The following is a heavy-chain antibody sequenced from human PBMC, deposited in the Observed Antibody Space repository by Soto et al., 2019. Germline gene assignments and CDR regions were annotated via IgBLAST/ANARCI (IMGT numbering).Heavy chain of an antibody. CDR2: INHSGST. J-gene: IGHJ4*02. Sequence: QVQLQQWGAGRMKPSETLSLACAVYGGSFSGYYWSWIRQPPGKGLEWIGEINHSGSTNYNPSLKSRVTISVDTSKNQFSLKLSSVTAADAAVYYRARATFGGVIVLDYRGQGTLVTVSS. CDR1: GGSFSGYY. CDR3: ARATFGGVIVLDY. D-gene: IGHD3-16*02. V-gene: IGHV4-34*01.